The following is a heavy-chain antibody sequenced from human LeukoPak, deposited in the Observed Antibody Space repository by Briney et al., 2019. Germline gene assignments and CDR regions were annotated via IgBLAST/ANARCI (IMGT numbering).Heavy chain of an antibody. CDR1: GGTFSSYA. V-gene: IGHV1-69*13. Sequence: ASVKVSCKASGGTFSSYAISWVRQAPGQGLEWKGGIIPIFGTANYAQKFQGRVTITADESTSTAYMELSSLRSEDTAVYYCARSGYSSGWYRSYYFDYWGQGTLVTVSS. CDR3: ARSGYSSGWYRSYYFDY. D-gene: IGHD6-19*01. CDR2: IIPIFGTA. J-gene: IGHJ4*02.